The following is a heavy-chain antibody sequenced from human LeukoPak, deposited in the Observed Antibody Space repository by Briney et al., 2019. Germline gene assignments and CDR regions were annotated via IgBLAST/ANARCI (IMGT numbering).Heavy chain of an antibody. J-gene: IGHJ5*02. CDR3: ARESVAAAGNGDWFDR. D-gene: IGHD6-13*01. Sequence: SPTVSLTFAISGDSVSINSAAWNWIRQSPSRGLEWLGSTYYRSKWYNEYAVSVESRISINPDTSKNLFSLRLISVTPEDAAVYYCARESVAAAGNGDWFDRWGQGTLVTVSS. CDR2: TYYRSKWYN. CDR1: GDSVSINSAA. V-gene: IGHV6-1*01.